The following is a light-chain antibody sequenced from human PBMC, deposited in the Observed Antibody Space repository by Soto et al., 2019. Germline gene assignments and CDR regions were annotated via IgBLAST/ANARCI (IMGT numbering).Light chain of an antibody. Sequence: EIVLTQSPATLSLSPGERATLSCRASQSLSSYLAWYQQNPGQAPRLLIYDASNRATGIPARFSGSGSGTDFTLTISSLEPEDFAVYYCQQRSNWPPWTFGQGTKVEIK. CDR2: DAS. V-gene: IGKV3-11*01. CDR3: QQRSNWPPWT. CDR1: QSLSSY. J-gene: IGKJ1*01.